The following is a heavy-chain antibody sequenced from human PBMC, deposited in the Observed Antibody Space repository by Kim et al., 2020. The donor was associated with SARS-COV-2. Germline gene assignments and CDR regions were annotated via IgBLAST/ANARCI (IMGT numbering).Heavy chain of an antibody. Sequence: GGSLRLSCAASGFTFSSYAMHWVRQAPGKGLEWVAVISYDGSNKYYADSVKGRFTISRDNSKNTLYLQMNSLRAEDTAVYYCARSGSGSYYHFDYWGQGTLVTVSP. CDR3: ARSGSGSYYHFDY. D-gene: IGHD1-26*01. CDR2: ISYDGSNK. V-gene: IGHV3-30*04. CDR1: GFTFSSYA. J-gene: IGHJ4*02.